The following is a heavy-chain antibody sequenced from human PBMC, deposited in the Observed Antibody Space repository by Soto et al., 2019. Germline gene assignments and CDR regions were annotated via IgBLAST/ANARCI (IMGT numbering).Heavy chain of an antibody. V-gene: IGHV1-2*04. Sequence: ASVKVSCKASGYTFTGYYMHWVRQAPGQGLEWMGWINPNSGGTNYAQKFQGWVTMTRDTSISTAYMELSRLKSDDTAVYYCARSYPNTIFGVIKPHGTDVWGQGATVTVSS. D-gene: IGHD3-3*01. CDR2: INPNSGGT. CDR1: GYTFTGYY. J-gene: IGHJ6*02. CDR3: ARSYPNTIFGVIKPHGTDV.